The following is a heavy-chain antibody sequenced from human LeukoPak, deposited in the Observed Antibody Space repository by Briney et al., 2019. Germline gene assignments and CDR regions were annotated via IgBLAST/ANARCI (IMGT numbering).Heavy chain of an antibody. CDR3: ARVTRYCSGGSCSENDY. CDR2: ISSSSSYI. J-gene: IGHJ4*02. V-gene: IGHV3-21*01. D-gene: IGHD2-15*01. Sequence: GGSLRLSCAASGFTFSSYSMNWVRQAPGKGLEWVSSISSSSSYIYYADSVKGRFTISRDNAKNSLYLQMNSLRAEDTAVYYCARVTRYCSGGSCSENDYRGQGTLVTVSS. CDR1: GFTFSSYS.